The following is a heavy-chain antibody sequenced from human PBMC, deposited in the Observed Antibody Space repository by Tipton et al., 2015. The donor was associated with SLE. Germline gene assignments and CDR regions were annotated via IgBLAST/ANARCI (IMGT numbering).Heavy chain of an antibody. V-gene: IGHV4-38-2*01. D-gene: IGHD6-13*01. Sequence: TLSLTCAVSGYSISSGYYWGWIRQPPGKGLEWIGSIYHSGSTYYNPSLKSRVTISVDTSKNQFSLKLSSVTAADTAVYYCARRSSWPDFDYWGQGTLVTVSS. CDR1: GYSISSGYY. CDR2: IYHSGST. CDR3: ARRSSWPDFDY. J-gene: IGHJ4*02.